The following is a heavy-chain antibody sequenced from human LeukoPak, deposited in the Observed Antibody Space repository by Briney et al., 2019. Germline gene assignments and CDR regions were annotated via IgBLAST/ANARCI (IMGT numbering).Heavy chain of an antibody. D-gene: IGHD6-19*01. V-gene: IGHV3-30*18. CDR2: ISYDGSNK. CDR1: GFTFSSYG. CDR3: AKRLVAVAGGDYFDY. Sequence: GGSLRLSCAASGFTFSSYGMHWVRQAPGKGLEWVAVISYDGSNKYYADSVKGRFTISRDNSKNTLYLQMNSLRAEDTAVYYCAKRLVAVAGGDYFDYWGQGTLVTVSS. J-gene: IGHJ4*02.